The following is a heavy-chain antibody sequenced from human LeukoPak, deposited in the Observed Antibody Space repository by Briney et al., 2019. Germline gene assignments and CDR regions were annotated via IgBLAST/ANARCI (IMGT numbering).Heavy chain of an antibody. J-gene: IGHJ4*02. CDR3: ARESPRRAVTGMDY. D-gene: IGHD6-19*01. CDR2: ISAYNGYT. V-gene: IGHV1-18*01. CDR1: GYSFLNYG. Sequence: ASVKVSCKTSGYSFLNYGISWVRQVPGQGLEWMGWISAYNGYTDLAERLQGRATLATDTSTSTAYMELRNLRSDDTAVYYCARESPRRAVTGMDYWGQGTLVTVSS.